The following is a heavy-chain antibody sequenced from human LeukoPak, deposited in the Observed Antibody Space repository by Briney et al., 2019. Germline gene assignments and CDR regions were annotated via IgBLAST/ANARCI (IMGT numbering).Heavy chain of an antibody. D-gene: IGHD6-13*01. J-gene: IGHJ4*02. CDR3: AGLQFSSSGAFDS. Sequence: PGGSLRLSCAASGFTFSSYSMNWVRQAPGKGLGWVSSISSSRSYIYYADSVKGRFTISRDNAKNSLYLQMNSLRAEDTAVYYCAGLQFSSSGAFDSWGQGTRVTVSS. V-gene: IGHV3-21*01. CDR1: GFTFSSYS. CDR2: ISSSRSYI.